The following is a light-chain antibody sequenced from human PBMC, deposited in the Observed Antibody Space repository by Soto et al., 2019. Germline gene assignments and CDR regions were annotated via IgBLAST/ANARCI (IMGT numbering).Light chain of an antibody. J-gene: IGKJ3*01. V-gene: IGKV3-20*01. Sequence: EMVLTQSPGTLSLSPGERATLSCRASQSVSDMYLAWYQQKAGQAPRLLIYASNRATGIPDRFSGSGSGTDFTLTISRLEPEDFAVYYCQHYGTSALFGPGTKVEIK. CDR3: QHYGTSAL. CDR2: AS. CDR1: QSVSDMY.